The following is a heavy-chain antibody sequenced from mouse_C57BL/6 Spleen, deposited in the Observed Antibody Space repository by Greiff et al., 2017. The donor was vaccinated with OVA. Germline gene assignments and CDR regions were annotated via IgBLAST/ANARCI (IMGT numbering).Heavy chain of an antibody. CDR1: GYTFTSYW. D-gene: IGHD1-1*01. J-gene: IGHJ1*03. Sequence: QVQLQQPGTELVKPGASVKLSCKASGYTFTSYWMHWVKQRPGQGLEWIGNINPSNGGTNYNEKFKSKATLTLDKSSSTAYMQLSSLTSEDSAVYYCARSSYGSSWGYFDVWGTGTTVTVSS. V-gene: IGHV1-53*01. CDR2: INPSNGGT. CDR3: ARSSYGSSWGYFDV.